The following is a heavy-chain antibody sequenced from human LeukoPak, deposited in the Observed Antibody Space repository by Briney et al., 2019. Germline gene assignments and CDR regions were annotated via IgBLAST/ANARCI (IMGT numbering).Heavy chain of an antibody. CDR3: ARRDKYQLLHFDY. CDR2: INHSGST. D-gene: IGHD2-2*01. Sequence: SETLSLTCAVYGGSFSGYYWSWIRQPPGKGLECIGEINHSGSTNYNPSLKSRVTISVDTSKNQFSLKLSSVTAADTAVYYCARRDKYQLLHFDYWGQGTLVTVSS. CDR1: GGSFSGYY. V-gene: IGHV4-34*01. J-gene: IGHJ4*02.